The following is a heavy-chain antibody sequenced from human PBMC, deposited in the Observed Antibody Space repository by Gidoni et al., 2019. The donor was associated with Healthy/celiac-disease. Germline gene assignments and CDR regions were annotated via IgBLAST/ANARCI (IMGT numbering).Heavy chain of an antibody. J-gene: IGHJ4*02. Sequence: EVQLVESGGGLVKPGGSLSLSCAASGFTFSSYSMNWVRQAPGKGLEWVSSISSSSSYIYYADSVKGRFTISRDNAKNSLYLQMNSLRAEDTAVYYCARDRGHIVVVTALDYWGQGTLVTVSS. CDR2: ISSSSSYI. CDR1: GFTFSSYS. D-gene: IGHD2-21*02. CDR3: ARDRGHIVVVTALDY. V-gene: IGHV3-21*01.